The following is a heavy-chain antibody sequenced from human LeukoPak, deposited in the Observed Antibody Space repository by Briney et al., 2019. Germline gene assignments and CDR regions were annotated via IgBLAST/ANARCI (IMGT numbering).Heavy chain of an antibody. CDR2: MSISGTITII. CDR3: ATSERRLRQFDY. J-gene: IGHJ4*02. Sequence: GGSLRLSCAASGFTFSDYYMSWIRQAPGKGLEWVSYMSISGTITIIYYADSVKGRFTISRDNAKSSLYLQMNNLRVEDTAVYYCATSERRLRQFDYWGQGTLVAVSS. V-gene: IGHV3-11*04. CDR1: GFTFSDYY. D-gene: IGHD3-16*01.